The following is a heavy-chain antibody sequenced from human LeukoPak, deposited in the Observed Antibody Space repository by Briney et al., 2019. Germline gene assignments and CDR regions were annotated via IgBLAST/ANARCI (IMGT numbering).Heavy chain of an antibody. V-gene: IGHV3-21*01. CDR2: ISSSSSYI. D-gene: IGHD5-12*01. CDR1: GFTFSSYS. Sequence: GGSLRLSCAASGFTFSSYSMNWVRQAPGKGLEWVSSISSSSSYIYYADSVKGRFTISRDNAKNTLYLQMNSLRAEDTAVYYCAREEATTSDYFDYWGQGTLVTVSS. CDR3: AREEATTSDYFDY. J-gene: IGHJ4*02.